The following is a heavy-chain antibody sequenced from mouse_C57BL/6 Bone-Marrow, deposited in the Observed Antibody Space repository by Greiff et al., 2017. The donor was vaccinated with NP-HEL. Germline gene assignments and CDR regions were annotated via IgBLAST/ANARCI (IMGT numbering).Heavy chain of an antibody. V-gene: IGHV5-12*01. CDR2: ISNGGGST. CDR3: AQGWYFDV. CDR1: GFTFSDYY. J-gene: IGHJ1*03. Sequence: DVMLVESGGGLVQPGGSLKLSCAASGFTFSDYYMYWVRQTPEKRLEWVAYISNGGGSTYYPDTVKGRFTISRDNAKNTLYLQMSRLKSEDTAMYYCAQGWYFDVWGTGTTVTVSS.